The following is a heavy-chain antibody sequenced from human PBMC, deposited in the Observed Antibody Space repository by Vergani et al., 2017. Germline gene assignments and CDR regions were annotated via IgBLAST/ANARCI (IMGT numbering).Heavy chain of an antibody. D-gene: IGHD3-22*01. CDR3: ARMGGYDEGDAFRIGYFDS. V-gene: IGHV4-61*02. CDR2: IYTSGAT. Sequence: QVQLQESGPGLVKPSQTLSLTCTVSGGSFSTGGQSWTWLRQSAGKGLEWIGRIYTSGATNYNPSLRSRAIMSVDTSKNQFYLKLNSVTAADTAMYYCARMGGYDEGDAFRIGYFDSWGPGILVTVSS. CDR1: GGSFSTGGQS. J-gene: IGHJ4*02.